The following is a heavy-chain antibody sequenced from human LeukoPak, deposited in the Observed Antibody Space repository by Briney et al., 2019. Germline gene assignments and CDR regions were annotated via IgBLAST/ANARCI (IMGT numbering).Heavy chain of an antibody. CDR2: INYSGSS. J-gene: IGHJ3*02. D-gene: IGHD1-26*01. CDR3: EMFTAIVGDALDI. CDR1: GGSISDYY. Sequence: SETLSLTCTVYGGSISDYYCTWIRQPPGKGLEWIGDINYSGSSSYNHSLKSRVTISVDTSKKQFSLKLSSVTAADTAVYYCEMFTAIVGDALDIWGQGTVVTVSS. V-gene: IGHV4-34*01.